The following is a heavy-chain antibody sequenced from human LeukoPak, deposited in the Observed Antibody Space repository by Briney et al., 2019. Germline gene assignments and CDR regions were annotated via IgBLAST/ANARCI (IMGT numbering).Heavy chain of an antibody. CDR3: ARQGIHCSSTSCYGDWFDP. V-gene: IGHV4-38-2*01. J-gene: IGHJ5*02. Sequence: SETLSLTCAVSGYSISSGYYWGWIRQPPGKGLEWIGSIYHSGSTYYNPSLKSRVTISVDTSKNQFSLKLSPVTAADTAVYYCARQGIHCSSTSCYGDWFDPWGQGTLVTVSS. CDR2: IYHSGST. D-gene: IGHD2-2*01. CDR1: GYSISSGYY.